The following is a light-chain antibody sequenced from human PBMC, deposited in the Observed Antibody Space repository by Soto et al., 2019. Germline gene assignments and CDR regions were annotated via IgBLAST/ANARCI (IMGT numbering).Light chain of an antibody. V-gene: IGKV1-39*01. J-gene: IGKJ2*01. CDR1: QSISSY. Sequence: DIQMTQSPSSLSASVGDRVTITCRASQSISSYLNWYQQKPGKAPNLLIYAASGLQSGVPSRFSGSGSGTDFTLTISSLQPEDSATYYCQQSYSTLYTFGQGTKLEIK. CDR2: AAS. CDR3: QQSYSTLYT.